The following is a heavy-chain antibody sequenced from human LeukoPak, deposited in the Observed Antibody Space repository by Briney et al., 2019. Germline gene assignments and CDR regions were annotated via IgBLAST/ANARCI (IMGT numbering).Heavy chain of an antibody. CDR3: AKGLGGYSYGRLDY. V-gene: IGHV3-23*01. D-gene: IGHD5-18*01. Sequence: GGSLRLSCAASGFTFSSYAMSWVRQAPGKGLEWVSAISGSGGSTYYVDSVKGRFTISRDNSKNTVYLQMSSLRGDDTAVYYCAKGLGGYSYGRLDYWGQGTLVTVSS. CDR1: GFTFSSYA. J-gene: IGHJ4*02. CDR2: ISGSGGST.